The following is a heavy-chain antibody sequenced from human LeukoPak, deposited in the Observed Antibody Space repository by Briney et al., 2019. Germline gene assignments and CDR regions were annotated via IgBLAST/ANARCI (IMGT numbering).Heavy chain of an antibody. D-gene: IGHD3/OR15-3a*01. J-gene: IGHJ3*02. CDR3: ARMDSNDAFDI. CDR1: GFTFSDYY. CDR2: ISSSGSTI. V-gene: IGHV3-11*04. Sequence: GGSLRLSCAASGFTFSDYYMSWIRQAPGKGLEWVSYISSSGSTIYYTDSVKGRLTISRDNAKNSLYLQMNSLRAEDTAVYYCARMDSNDAFDIWGQGTMVTVSS.